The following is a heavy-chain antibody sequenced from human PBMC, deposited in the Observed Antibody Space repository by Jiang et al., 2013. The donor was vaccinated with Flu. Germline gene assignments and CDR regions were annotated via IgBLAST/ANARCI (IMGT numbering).Heavy chain of an antibody. CDR2: SSLSLVQ. D-gene: IGHD2-15*01. J-gene: IGHJ6*02. CDR1: GGTFSSYA. CDR3: ARGKLDIVVVVAATHYYYGMDV. Sequence: SGAEVKKPGSSVKVSCKASGGTFSSYAISWVRQALDKGLSGWEGSSLSLVQQTTHRSSRGRVTITAGESTNTAYMELSSLRSEDTAVYYCARGKLDIVVVVAATHYYYGMDVWGQGTTVTVSS. V-gene: IGHV1-69*01.